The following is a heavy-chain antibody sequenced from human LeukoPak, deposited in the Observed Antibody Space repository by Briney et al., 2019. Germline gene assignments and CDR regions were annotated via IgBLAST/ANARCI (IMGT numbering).Heavy chain of an antibody. V-gene: IGHV4-59*01. CDR2: VYYSGST. CDR3: ARAGSGYYPFDY. J-gene: IGHJ4*02. Sequence: SETLSLTCTVSGGSISSYYWSWIRQPPGKGLEWIGYVYYSGSTNYNPPLKSRVTISVDTSNNQFSLKLSSVTAADTAVYYCARAGSGYYPFDYWGQGTLVTVSS. CDR1: GGSISSYY. D-gene: IGHD3-22*01.